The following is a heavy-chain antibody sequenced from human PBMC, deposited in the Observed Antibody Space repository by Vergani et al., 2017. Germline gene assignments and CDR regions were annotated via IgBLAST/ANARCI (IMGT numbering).Heavy chain of an antibody. V-gene: IGHV3-33*01. D-gene: IGHD3-10*01. CDR1: GFTFSNYG. CDR3: AREEKGVLGLAY. J-gene: IGHJ4*02. CDR2: IWYDGSNK. Sequence: QVQLVESGGGVVQPGRSLRLSCAASGFTFSNYGMHWVRQAPGKGLEWVAVIWYDGSNKYYADSVKGRFTISRDNSENTLFLQMNSLRAEDTAVYYCAREEKGVLGLAYWGQGTLVTVSS.